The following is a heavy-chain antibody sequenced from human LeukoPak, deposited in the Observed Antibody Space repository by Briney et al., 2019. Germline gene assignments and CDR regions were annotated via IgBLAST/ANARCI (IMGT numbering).Heavy chain of an antibody. Sequence: GGSLRLSCAASTFTFSKYGMHWVRQVPGKGLEWLAFIQYDGRDKYYADSVKGRFTISRDNAKNSLYLQMNSLRAEDTAVYYCARDSVSYYYYYGMDVWGQGTTVTVSS. CDR2: IQYDGRDK. D-gene: IGHD2/OR15-2a*01. CDR3: ARDSVSYYYYYGMDV. J-gene: IGHJ6*02. CDR1: TFTFSKYG. V-gene: IGHV3-30*02.